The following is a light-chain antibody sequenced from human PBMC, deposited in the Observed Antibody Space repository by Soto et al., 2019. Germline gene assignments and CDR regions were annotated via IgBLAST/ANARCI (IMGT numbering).Light chain of an antibody. V-gene: IGKV3-20*01. Sequence: EIVLTQSPGTLSLSPGERATLSCRASQSVSSSYVAWYQQKPGQAPRLLIYGASSRATAIPDRFSGIGSGTDFTLTISRLEPEDFAVYYCQQYGTSPPTFGQGTRMQIK. CDR2: GAS. CDR1: QSVSSSY. CDR3: QQYGTSPPT. J-gene: IGKJ1*01.